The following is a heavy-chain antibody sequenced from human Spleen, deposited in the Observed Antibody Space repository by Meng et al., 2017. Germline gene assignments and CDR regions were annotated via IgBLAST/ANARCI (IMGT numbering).Heavy chain of an antibody. CDR2: IIPSFDVL. D-gene: IGHD3-10*01. CDR3: ATPQQANYYGSGSYSSHYYYYGMDV. J-gene: IGHJ6*02. V-gene: IGHV1-69*10. CDR1: GGTFSSYA. Sequence: SVKVSCKVSGGTFSSYAITWVRQAPGQGLEWMGGIIPSFDVLHYAQRFQGRVTFTVDRSTDTAYMELSSLRSEDTAVYYCATPQQANYYGSGSYSSHYYYYGMDVWGQGTTVTVSS.